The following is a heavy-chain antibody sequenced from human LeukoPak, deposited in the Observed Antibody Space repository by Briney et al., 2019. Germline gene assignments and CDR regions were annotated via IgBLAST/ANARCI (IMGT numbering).Heavy chain of an antibody. J-gene: IGHJ4*02. D-gene: IGHD6-13*01. CDR3: ARHSNSSSWYCYFDY. V-gene: IGHV3-30*03. Sequence: GGSLRLSCAASGFTFSSYGMHWVRQAPGKGLEWVAVISYDGSNKYYADSVKGRFTISRDNSKNTLYLQMNSLRAEDTAVYYCARHSNSSSWYCYFDYWGQGTLVTVSS. CDR1: GFTFSSYG. CDR2: ISYDGSNK.